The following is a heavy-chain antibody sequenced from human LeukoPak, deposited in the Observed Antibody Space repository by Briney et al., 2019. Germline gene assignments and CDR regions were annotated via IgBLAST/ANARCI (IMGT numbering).Heavy chain of an antibody. J-gene: IGHJ5*02. CDR2: IYYSGST. Sequence: SETLSLTCTVSGGSISSYYWSWIRRPPGKGLEWIGYIYYSGSTNYNPSLKSRVTISVDTSKNQFSLKLSSVTAADTAVYYCARYGVESPHRNCFDPWGQGTLVTVSS. D-gene: IGHD3-10*01. V-gene: IGHV4-59*01. CDR1: GGSISSYY. CDR3: ARYGVESPHRNCFDP.